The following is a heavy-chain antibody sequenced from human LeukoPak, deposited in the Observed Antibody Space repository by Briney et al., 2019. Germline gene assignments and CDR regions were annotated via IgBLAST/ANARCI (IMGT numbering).Heavy chain of an antibody. Sequence: GESLKISCKASGYTFTGYYMHWVRQAPGQGLEWMGRINPNSGGTNHAQKFQGRVTMTRDTSISTAYMELSRLRSDDTAVYYCARTTVTTVGFYWGQGTLVTVSS. CDR2: INPNSGGT. CDR1: GYTFTGYY. CDR3: ARTTVTTVGFY. J-gene: IGHJ4*02. D-gene: IGHD4-17*01. V-gene: IGHV1-2*06.